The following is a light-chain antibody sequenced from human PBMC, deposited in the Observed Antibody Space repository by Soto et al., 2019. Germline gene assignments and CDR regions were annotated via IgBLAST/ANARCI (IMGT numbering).Light chain of an antibody. CDR1: QTISSW. V-gene: IGKV1-5*03. J-gene: IGKJ1*01. CDR3: QQYNSYPWT. Sequence: TQSPGTLSVSPGERATLSCRASQTISSWLAWYQQKPGKDPKLLIYKASTLESGVPSNFSGSGSGTEFTLTISSLQPEEFATYDCQQYNSYPWTFGQGTKVDIK. CDR2: KAS.